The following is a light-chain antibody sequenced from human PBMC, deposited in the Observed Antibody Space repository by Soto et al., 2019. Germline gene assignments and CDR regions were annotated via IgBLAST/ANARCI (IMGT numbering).Light chain of an antibody. CDR1: TGAVTRGYG. CDR3: VLSYGGAVV. V-gene: IGLV7-43*01. J-gene: IGLJ2*01. Sequence: QAVVTQEPSLSVSPGGTVTLTCASSTGAVTRGYGTYWLQQKSGQVPRALIYGTSVKHSWTPDRFSGSLLGGRAALTLSGAQPEEEADYYCVLSYGGAVVFGGGTKLTVL. CDR2: GTS.